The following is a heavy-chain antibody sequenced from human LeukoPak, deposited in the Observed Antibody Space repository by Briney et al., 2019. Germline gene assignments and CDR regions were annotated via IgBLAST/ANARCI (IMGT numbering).Heavy chain of an antibody. V-gene: IGHV3-30*18. D-gene: IGHD4/OR15-4a*01. CDR3: AKPMITMVQIYYYYYGMDV. J-gene: IGHJ6*02. Sequence: PGRSLRLSCAASGFTFSSYGMHWVRQAPGKGLEWVAVISYDGSNKYYADSVKGRFTISRDNSKNTLYLQMNSLRAEDTAVYYCAKPMITMVQIYYYYYGMDVWGQGTTVTVSS. CDR2: ISYDGSNK. CDR1: GFTFSSYG.